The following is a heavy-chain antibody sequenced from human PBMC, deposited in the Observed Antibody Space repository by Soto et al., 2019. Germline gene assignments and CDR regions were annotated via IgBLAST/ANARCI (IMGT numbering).Heavy chain of an antibody. D-gene: IGHD3-22*01. CDR3: ARDRYDSSGYYCDY. Sequence: GESLKISCAASGFTFSDYYMSWIRQAPGKGLEWVSYISSSGSTIYYADSVKGRFTISRDNAKNSLYLQMNSLRAEDTAVYYCARDRYDSSGYYCDYWGQGTLVTVSS. V-gene: IGHV3-11*01. J-gene: IGHJ4*02. CDR1: GFTFSDYY. CDR2: ISSSGSTI.